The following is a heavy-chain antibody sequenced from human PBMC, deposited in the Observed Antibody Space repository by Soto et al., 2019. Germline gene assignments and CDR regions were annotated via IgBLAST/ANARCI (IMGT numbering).Heavy chain of an antibody. J-gene: IGHJ4*02. CDR3: ARDRVGGGWLVVESD. V-gene: IGHV4-61*08. CDR1: GGSVSSGDYY. D-gene: IGHD6-19*01. Sequence: QVQLQESGPGLVKPSETLSLTCSVSGGSVSSGDYYWSWVRQPPGKGLEWIGYIYYSGSTKSSPSPKSRVNISVEKSKNQFSLKLSSVTAADTAVYYCARDRVGGGWLVVESDWGQGTLVTVSA. CDR2: IYYSGST.